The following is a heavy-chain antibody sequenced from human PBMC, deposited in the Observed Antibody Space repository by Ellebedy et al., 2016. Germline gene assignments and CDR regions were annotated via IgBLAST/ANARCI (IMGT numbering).Heavy chain of an antibody. D-gene: IGHD3-10*01. CDR1: GFTFSSYA. V-gene: IGHV3-30*04. CDR2: ISYDGSNK. Sequence: GESLKISCAASGFTFSSYAMHWVRQAPGKGLEWVAVISYDGSNKYYADSVKGRFTISRDNSKKTLYLQMNSLRAEEPAVYYCARDLRGYFDYWGQGTLVTVSS. CDR3: ARDLRGYFDY. J-gene: IGHJ4*02.